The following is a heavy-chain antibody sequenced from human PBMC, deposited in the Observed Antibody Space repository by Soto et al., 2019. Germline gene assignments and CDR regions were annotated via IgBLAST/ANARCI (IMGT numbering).Heavy chain of an antibody. V-gene: IGHV3-9*01. CDR1: GFRFGGYA. CDR2: ISWNSGII. D-gene: IGHD3-22*01. J-gene: IGHJ4*01. Sequence: GGSLRLSCAVSGFRFGGYAMHWVRQALGKGLERISGISWNSGIIRYADSVKGRFTISRDNAENSLYLHMNSLRVEDTALYYYVRDSYYDSNGSHFDYWGQGTQVNVDS. CDR3: VRDSYYDSNGSHFDY.